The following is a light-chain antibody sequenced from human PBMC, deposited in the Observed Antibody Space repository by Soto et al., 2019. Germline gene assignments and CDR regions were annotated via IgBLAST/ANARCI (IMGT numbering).Light chain of an antibody. V-gene: IGKV3D-15*01. J-gene: IGKJ5*01. CDR3: QQRSNWPIT. Sequence: EIVMTQSPATLSVSPVERATLSCRASQSVSSNLAWYQQKPGQAPRLLIYGASTRATGIPARFSGSGSGTEFTLTISSLEPEDFAVYYCQQRSNWPITFGQGTRLEIK. CDR1: QSVSSN. CDR2: GAS.